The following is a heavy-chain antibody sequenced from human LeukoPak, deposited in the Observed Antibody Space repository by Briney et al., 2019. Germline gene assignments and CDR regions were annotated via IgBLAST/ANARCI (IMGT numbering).Heavy chain of an antibody. D-gene: IGHD6-19*01. V-gene: IGHV4-34*01. CDR1: GGSISSYY. CDR2: INHSGST. CDR3: ARRAPIAVAGTRYFDY. Sequence: SETLSLTCTVSGGSISSYYWSWIRQPPGKGLEWIGEINHSGSTNYNPSLKSRVTISVDTSKNQFSLKLSSVTAADTAVYYCARRAPIAVAGTRYFDYWGQGTLVTVSS. J-gene: IGHJ4*02.